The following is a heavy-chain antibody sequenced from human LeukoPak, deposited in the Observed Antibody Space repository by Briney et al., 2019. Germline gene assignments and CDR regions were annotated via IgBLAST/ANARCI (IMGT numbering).Heavy chain of an antibody. Sequence: SLTLSCAACLFTFSRYSLSWVRQPPGQRVEGSVDSYYSGSTNYNPSLKSRVTISVDKSKNQFSLQLSSVTAADTAVYYCARDPPNDIVVVGGNTFDIWGQGTMVTVSS. J-gene: IGHJ3*02. CDR2: SYYSGST. CDR3: ARDPPNDIVVVGGNTFDI. CDR1: LFTFSRYS. D-gene: IGHD2-2*01. V-gene: IGHV4-4*02.